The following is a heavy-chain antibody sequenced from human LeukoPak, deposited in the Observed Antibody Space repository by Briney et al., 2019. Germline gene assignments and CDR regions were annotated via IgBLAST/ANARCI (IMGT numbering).Heavy chain of an antibody. CDR1: GFTFSSYG. CDR3: AKDCSGPSCFWGY. D-gene: IGHD2-2*01. J-gene: IGHJ4*02. Sequence: GGSLRLSCAASGFTFSSYGMHWVRQAPSKGLEWVAFIRYDGSNKYYTDSVKGRFTISRDNSKNTLYLQMNSLRAEDTAVYYCAKDCSGPSCFWGYWGQGTLVTVSS. V-gene: IGHV3-30*02. CDR2: IRYDGSNK.